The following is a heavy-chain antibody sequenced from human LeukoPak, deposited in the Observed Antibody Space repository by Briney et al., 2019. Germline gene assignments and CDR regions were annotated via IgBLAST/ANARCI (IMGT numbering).Heavy chain of an antibody. CDR3: ARDLRNTLTAAGEYYYYMDV. J-gene: IGHJ6*03. Sequence: VASVKVSCKASGYTFTSYGISWVRQAPGQGLEWMGWISAYNGNTNYAQKLQGRVTMTTDTSTSTAYMELRSLRSDDTAVYYCARDLRNTLTAAGEYYYYMDVWGKGTTVTVSS. CDR2: ISAYNGNT. CDR1: GYTFTSYG. D-gene: IGHD6-13*01. V-gene: IGHV1-18*01.